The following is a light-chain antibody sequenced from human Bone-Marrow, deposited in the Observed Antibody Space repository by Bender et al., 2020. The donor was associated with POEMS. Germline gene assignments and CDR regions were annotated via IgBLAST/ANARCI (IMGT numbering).Light chain of an antibody. V-gene: IGLV3-1*01. CDR2: QDT. Sequence: SYEVTQPPSVSVSPGQTASITCSGDDLGDKYVAWYQQKPGQSPVLVIYQDTKRPSGIPERFSGSNSGSPATLTITGTQATDEADYYCQMWDSASVVFGGGTKLTVL. CDR1: DLGDKY. CDR3: QMWDSASVV. J-gene: IGLJ2*01.